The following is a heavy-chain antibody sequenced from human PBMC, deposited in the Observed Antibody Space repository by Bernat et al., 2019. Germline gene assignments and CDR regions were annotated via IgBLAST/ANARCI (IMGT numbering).Heavy chain of an antibody. V-gene: IGHV3-30*04. CDR1: RFTISSHA. CDR3: TRGLGFHYYYMDV. J-gene: IGHJ6*03. CDR2: ISYDGSDE. D-gene: IGHD3-16*01. Sequence: QVQLVESGGGVVQPGRSLRLSCEASRFTISSHAMHWVRQAPGKGLEWVAVISYDGSDESYADSVKGRFTVSRDNSRNTLYLQMNSLRAEDTAVYYCTRGLGFHYYYMDVWGKGTTVTVSS.